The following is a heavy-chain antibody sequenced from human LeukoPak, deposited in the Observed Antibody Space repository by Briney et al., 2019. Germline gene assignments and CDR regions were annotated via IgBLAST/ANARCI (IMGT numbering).Heavy chain of an antibody. CDR1: GYTFTSYG. D-gene: IGHD3-10*01. J-gene: IGHJ4*02. CDR2: INPNSGGT. Sequence: ASVKVSCKASGYTFTSYGISWVRQAPGQGLEWMGWINPNSGGTNYAQKFQGRVTMTRDTSISTAYMELSRLRTDDTAVYYCATSITMVALGYWGQGTLVTVSS. CDR3: ATSITMVALGY. V-gene: IGHV1-2*02.